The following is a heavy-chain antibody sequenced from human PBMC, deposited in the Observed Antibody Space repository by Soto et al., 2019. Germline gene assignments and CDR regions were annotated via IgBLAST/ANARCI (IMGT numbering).Heavy chain of an antibody. Sequence: LTCAVYGGSFSGYYWSWIRQPPGKGLEWIGGINHSGSTNYNPSLKSRVTISVDTSKNQFSLKLSSVTAADTAVYYCARGRIAVAGRDFDYWGQGTLVTVSS. D-gene: IGHD6-19*01. CDR2: INHSGST. CDR3: ARGRIAVAGRDFDY. V-gene: IGHV4-34*01. J-gene: IGHJ4*02. CDR1: GGSFSGYY.